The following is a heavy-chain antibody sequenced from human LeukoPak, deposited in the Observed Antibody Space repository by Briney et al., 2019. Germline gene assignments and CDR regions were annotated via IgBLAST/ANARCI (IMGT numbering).Heavy chain of an antibody. CDR1: GYTFTSYY. V-gene: IGHV1-46*01. CDR3: AREGYCSSTSCYGGVIDY. D-gene: IGHD2-2*01. Sequence: ASVKVSCKASGYTFTSYYMHWVRQAPGQGLEWMGIINPSGGSTSYAQKFQGRVTMTRDMSTSTVYMELSSLRSEDTAVHYCAREGYCSSTSCYGGVIDYWGQGTLVTVSS. CDR2: INPSGGST. J-gene: IGHJ4*02.